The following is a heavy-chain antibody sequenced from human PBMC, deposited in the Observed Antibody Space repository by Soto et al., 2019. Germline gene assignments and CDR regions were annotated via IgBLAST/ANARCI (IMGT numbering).Heavy chain of an antibody. CDR3: ARQILVPYNPGYYNY. V-gene: IGHV3-23*01. J-gene: IGHJ4*01. CDR1: GFSFSTYV. D-gene: IGHD1-26*01. CDR2: LSGNGDKI. Sequence: GGSLTLSCAASGFSFSTYVMSWVSQAPGKGMEWVSSLSGNGDKIYYAESVQGSFTISSANSKNTLFLEMNSLRAEDTALYYSARQILVPYNPGYYNYWGHGTLVTVSS.